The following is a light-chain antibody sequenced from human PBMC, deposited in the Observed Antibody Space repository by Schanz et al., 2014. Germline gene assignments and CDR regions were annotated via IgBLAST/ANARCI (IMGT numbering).Light chain of an antibody. CDR1: SGSVSTSYY. V-gene: IGLV8-61*01. Sequence: QTVVTQEPSFSVSPGGTVTLTCGLSSGSVSTSYYPGWYQQTPGQAPRTLIYSTNTRSSGVPDRFSGSKSGNTASLTVSGLQAEDEADYYCSSYAGSNKEVFGGGTKLTVL. CDR2: STN. J-gene: IGLJ3*02. CDR3: SSYAGSNKEV.